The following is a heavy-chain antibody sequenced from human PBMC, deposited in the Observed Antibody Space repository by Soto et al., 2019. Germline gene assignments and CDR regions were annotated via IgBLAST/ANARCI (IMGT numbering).Heavy chain of an antibody. CDR2: ISGSGGST. D-gene: IGHD6-13*01. Sequence: EVQLLESGGGSVQPGGSLRLSCAASGFTFSSYAMSWVRQAPGKGLEWVSAISGSGGSTYYADSVKGRFTISRDNSKNTRYLQLSSLRAEDTAVYYCANENGYSSSWFEFDYWGQGTLVTVSS. V-gene: IGHV3-23*01. J-gene: IGHJ4*02. CDR3: ANENGYSSSWFEFDY. CDR1: GFTFSSYA.